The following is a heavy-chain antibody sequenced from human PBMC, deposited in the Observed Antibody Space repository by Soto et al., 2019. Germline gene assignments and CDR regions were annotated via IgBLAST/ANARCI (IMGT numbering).Heavy chain of an antibody. D-gene: IGHD6-13*01. CDR1: GLSITDSEMG. V-gene: IGHV2-26*01. CDR2: IASSGEK. J-gene: IGHJ5*02. CDR3: ARRQLAVAVSPWFDP. Sequence: QVTLKESGPVLVKPTETLTLRCTVSGLSITDSEMGVSWIRQPPGQPLEWLAHIASSGEKSYRTFLKSRLAISKDTSKSQIVLTMTNMDPADTATYYCARRQLAVAVSPWFDPWGQGIPVTVSS.